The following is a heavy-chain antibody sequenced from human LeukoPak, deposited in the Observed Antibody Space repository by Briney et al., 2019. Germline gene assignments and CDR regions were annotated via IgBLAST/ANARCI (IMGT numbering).Heavy chain of an antibody. D-gene: IGHD2-15*01. J-gene: IGHJ4*02. V-gene: IGHV3-9*01. CDR1: GFTFDDYA. CDR3: GRGLGYCSGGSCQNYFDY. Sequence: GGSLRLSCAASGFTFDDYAMHWVRQVPGKGLEWVSSITWNGGSRGYVDSVKGRFTISRDHAKNSLYQQMNSLRAEDTAVYYCGRGLGYCSGGSCQNYFDYWGQGTLVTVSS. CDR2: ITWNGGSR.